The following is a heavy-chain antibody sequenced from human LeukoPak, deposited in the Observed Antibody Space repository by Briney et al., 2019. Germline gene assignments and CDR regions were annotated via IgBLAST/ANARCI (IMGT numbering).Heavy chain of an antibody. D-gene: IGHD6-13*01. J-gene: IGHJ5*02. CDR3: ARGRYSSSWYPLNWFDP. V-gene: IGHV4-34*01. CDR1: GGSFSGYY. Sequence: SETLSLTCAVYGGSFSGYYWSWIRQPPGKGLEWIGEINHSGSTNYNPSLKSRVTISVDTSKNQFSLKLSSVTAADTAVYYCARGRYSSSWYPLNWFDPWGQGTLVTVSS. CDR2: INHSGST.